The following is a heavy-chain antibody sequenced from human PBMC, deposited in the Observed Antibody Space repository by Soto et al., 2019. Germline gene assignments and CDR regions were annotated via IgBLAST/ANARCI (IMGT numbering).Heavy chain of an antibody. CDR3: SRGMGGVLVAGCDY. J-gene: IGHJ4*02. CDR1: EFMFRMYL. V-gene: IGHV3-7*01. Sequence: GGSLRLSCAASEFMFRMYLMRWVRQAPGKGLEWVANIKQDGSEKYYADSVKGRFAISRDNTKNLLSLQMNSLRAEDTAIYYCSRGMGGVLVAGCDYWGQGALVTVSS. CDR2: IKQDGSEK. D-gene: IGHD6-19*01.